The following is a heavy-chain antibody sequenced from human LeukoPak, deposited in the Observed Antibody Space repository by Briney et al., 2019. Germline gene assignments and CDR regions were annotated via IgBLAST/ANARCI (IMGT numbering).Heavy chain of an antibody. CDR2: IRSKANSYAT. CDR1: GFTFSVPA. V-gene: IGHV3-73*01. D-gene: IGHD2-21*01. CDR3: RCGGQGY. Sequence: GGPVRLSCAPSGFTFSVPAVQWARQPSGEGREWVGRIRSKANSYATSYAASVTGRFTISRDDSKNTAYLQMNSLKTEDTAVYYCRCGGQGYWGQGTLVTVSS. J-gene: IGHJ4*02.